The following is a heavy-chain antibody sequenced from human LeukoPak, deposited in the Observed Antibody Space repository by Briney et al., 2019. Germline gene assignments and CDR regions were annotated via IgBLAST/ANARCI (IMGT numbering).Heavy chain of an antibody. Sequence: GESLKISWQASGYKFTNYWIGWVRQMSGKGLEWMGINNPDDSETTYSPSFQGQVTISVDKSVSTAYLQCTSLQASDTAMYYCARLVVPAAISYWGQGTLVNVFS. CDR1: GYKFTNYW. CDR3: ARLVVPAAISY. J-gene: IGHJ4*02. D-gene: IGHD2-2*01. V-gene: IGHV5-51*01. CDR2: NNPDDSET.